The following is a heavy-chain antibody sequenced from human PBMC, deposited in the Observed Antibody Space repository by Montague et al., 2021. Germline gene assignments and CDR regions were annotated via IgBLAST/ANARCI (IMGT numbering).Heavy chain of an antibody. Sequence: SETLSLTCTVSGGSISSYYWSWIRQPPGKGLEWIGCINYNGSTNYNPSLKSRISMSLDTSKNQISLKLNSVTAADTAVYYCARGENDRIAAAVTSQVGYYYYYYMDVWGEGTTVTVSS. V-gene: IGHV4-59*01. D-gene: IGHD6-13*01. CDR3: ARGENDRIAAAVTSQVGYYYYYYMDV. J-gene: IGHJ6*03. CDR1: GGSISSYY. CDR2: INYNGST.